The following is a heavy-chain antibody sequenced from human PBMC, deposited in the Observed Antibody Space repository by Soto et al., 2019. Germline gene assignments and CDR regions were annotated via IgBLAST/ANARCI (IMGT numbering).Heavy chain of an antibody. D-gene: IGHD3-3*01. Sequence: QVQLVESGGGVVQPGGSLRLSCAASGFTFSSYGMHWVRQAPGKGLEWVAVIRYDGSNKYYADCVKGRLTICRDNSKNTVYLQMKSRRAEGPAVYYCSRDAGAVFGVVIMASWFVSWGKGSLVTVSS. CDR1: GFTFSSYG. CDR2: IRYDGSNK. J-gene: IGHJ5*01. CDR3: SRDAGAVFGVVIMASWFVS. V-gene: IGHV3-33*01.